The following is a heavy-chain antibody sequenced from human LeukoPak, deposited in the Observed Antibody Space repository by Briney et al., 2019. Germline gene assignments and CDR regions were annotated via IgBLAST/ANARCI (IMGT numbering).Heavy chain of an antibody. CDR1: GDPISTYY. CDR2: IYYSGNP. J-gene: IGHJ5*02. V-gene: IGHV4-59*13. D-gene: IGHD3-22*01. CDR3: AGLGASGNGYLSWFDP. Sequence: SETLSLTCTVSGDPISTYYWSWIRQPPGKGLEWIGYIYYSGNPNYNPSLKSRVTLSVDTSKNQFSLKLSSVTAADTAVYYCAGLGASGNGYLSWFDPWVQGTLVTVSS.